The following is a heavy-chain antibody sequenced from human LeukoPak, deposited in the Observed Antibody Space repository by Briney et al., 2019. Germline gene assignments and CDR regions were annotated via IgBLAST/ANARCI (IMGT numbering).Heavy chain of an antibody. CDR3: AKNGDRGAYCTGGTCYPYFYYYMDV. CDR2: ISGSGGNR. CDR1: GFTFSSYA. J-gene: IGHJ6*03. V-gene: IGHV3-23*01. D-gene: IGHD2-15*01. Sequence: GGSLRLSCAASGFTFSSYAMSWVRQAPGKGLEWVSSISGSGGNRYYADSVKGRFTISRDNSKNTLYLQMNSLRAEDTAIYYCAKNGDRGAYCTGGTCYPYFYYYMDVWGKGTTVTI.